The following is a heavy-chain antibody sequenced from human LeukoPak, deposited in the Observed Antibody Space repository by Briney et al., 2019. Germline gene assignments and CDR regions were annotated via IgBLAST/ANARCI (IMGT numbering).Heavy chain of an antibody. J-gene: IGHJ6*02. CDR2: INHSGST. D-gene: IGHD4-11*01. Sequence: SETLSLTCAVYGGSFSGYYWSWIRQPPGKGLEWIGEINHSGSTNYNPSLKSRVTISVDTSKNQFSLKLSSVTAADTAEYYCARSPTVTTLQPYYYYGMDVWGQGTTVTVSS. V-gene: IGHV4-34*01. CDR3: ARSPTVTTLQPYYYYGMDV. CDR1: GGSFSGYY.